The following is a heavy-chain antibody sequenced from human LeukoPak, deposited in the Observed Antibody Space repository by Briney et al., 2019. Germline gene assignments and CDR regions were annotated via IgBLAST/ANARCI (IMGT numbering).Heavy chain of an antibody. CDR2: IYYSGST. CDR3: ARARYYYDSSGFGY. CDR1: GGSISSGDYY. V-gene: IGHV4-30-4*08. D-gene: IGHD3-22*01. J-gene: IGHJ4*02. Sequence: SQTLSLTCTVSGGSISSGDYYWSWIRQPPGKGLEWIGYIYYSGSTYYNPSLKSRVTISVDTSKNQFSLKLSSVTAADTAVYYCARARYYYDSSGFGYWGQGTLVTVSS.